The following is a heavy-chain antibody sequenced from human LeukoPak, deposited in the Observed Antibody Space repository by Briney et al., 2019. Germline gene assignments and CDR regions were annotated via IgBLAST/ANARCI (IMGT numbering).Heavy chain of an antibody. CDR1: GGSFSGYY. Sequence: SETLSLTCAVYGGSFSGYYWSWIRQPPGKGLEWIGEINHSGSTNYNPSLKSRVTISVDTSKNQFSLKLSSVTAADTAVYYCALLTPDYDSSGYSHWGQGTLVTVSS. J-gene: IGHJ4*02. CDR2: INHSGST. V-gene: IGHV4-34*01. D-gene: IGHD3-22*01. CDR3: ALLTPDYDSSGYSH.